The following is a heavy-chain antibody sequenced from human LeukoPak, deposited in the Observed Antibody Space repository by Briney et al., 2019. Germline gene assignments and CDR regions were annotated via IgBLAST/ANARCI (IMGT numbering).Heavy chain of an antibody. CDR2: ISSSSSTI. CDR3: ARAIYDSSGSGDY. J-gene: IGHJ4*02. V-gene: IGHV3-48*02. D-gene: IGHD3-22*01. Sequence: PGGSLRLSRAASGFTFSYYSMNWVRQAPGKGLEWVSYISSSSSTIFYADSVKGRFAISRDNAKNSLYLQMNSLRDEDTAMYYCARAIYDSSGSGDYWGQGTLVTVSS. CDR1: GFTFSYYS.